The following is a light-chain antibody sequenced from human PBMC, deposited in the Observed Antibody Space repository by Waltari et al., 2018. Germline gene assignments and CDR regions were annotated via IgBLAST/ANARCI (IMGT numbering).Light chain of an antibody. J-gene: IGLJ3*02. CDR3: AAWDDSLSGWV. CDR1: SSNIGSHY. V-gene: IGLV1-47*01. CDR2: RNN. Sequence: QSVLTQPPSASGTPGRRVTISCSGSSSNIGSHYVYWYQQLPGTAPKLLNYRNNQRPSGVPDRFSGSKSGTSASLAISGLRSEDEADYYCAAWDDSLSGWVFGGGTKLTVL.